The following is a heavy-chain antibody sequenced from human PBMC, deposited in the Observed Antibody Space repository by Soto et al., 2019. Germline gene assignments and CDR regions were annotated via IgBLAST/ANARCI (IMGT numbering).Heavy chain of an antibody. J-gene: IGHJ5*02. D-gene: IGHD6-13*01. Sequence: VASVKVSCKASGYTFSGFYMHWVRQAPGQGLEWMGWINPNSGGTKSAEKFQGRVTMTRDTSISTAYMELSRLTSDDTAVYYCARESWIAAAASGFDPWGQGTLVTVSS. CDR3: ARESWIAAAASGFDP. CDR2: INPNSGGT. V-gene: IGHV1-2*02. CDR1: GYTFSGFY.